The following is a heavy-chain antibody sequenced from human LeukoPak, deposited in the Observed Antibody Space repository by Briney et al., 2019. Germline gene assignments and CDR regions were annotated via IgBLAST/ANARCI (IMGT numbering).Heavy chain of an antibody. Sequence: GGSLRLSCAASGFTFSTHSMNWVRQAPGKGLEWVAFITSSSGTIYYADSVKGRFTISRDNAKNSLYLQMNSLRVEDTAVYYCARALLAYCGGDRYNGFDPWGQGTLVTVSS. D-gene: IGHD2-21*02. CDR2: ITSSSGTI. J-gene: IGHJ5*02. CDR3: ARALLAYCGGDRYNGFDP. CDR1: GFTFSTHS. V-gene: IGHV3-48*01.